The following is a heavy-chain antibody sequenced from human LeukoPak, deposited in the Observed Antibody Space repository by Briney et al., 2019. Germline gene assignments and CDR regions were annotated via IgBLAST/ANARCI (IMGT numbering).Heavy chain of an antibody. CDR3: ARDFRPYIAAASY. J-gene: IGHJ4*02. CDR1: GFTFSSYG. CDR2: IWYDGSNK. Sequence: GGSLRLSCAASGFTFSSYGMHWVRQAPGKGLEWVAVIWYDGSNKYYADSVKGRFTISRDNSKNTLYLQMNSLRAEDTAVYYCARDFRPYIAAASYWGQGTLVTVSS. D-gene: IGHD6-13*01. V-gene: IGHV3-33*01.